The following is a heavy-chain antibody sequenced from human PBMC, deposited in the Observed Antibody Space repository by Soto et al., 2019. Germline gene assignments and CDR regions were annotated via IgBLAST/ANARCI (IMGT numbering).Heavy chain of an antibody. D-gene: IGHD3-22*01. CDR1: GGSISSGGYY. V-gene: IGHV4-39*01. Sequence: PSETLSLTCTVSGGSISSGGYYWSWIRQHPGKGLEWVGSIYYLGNTYYNPSLGSRVTISVDTSKNQFSLKLSSVAAADMAVFYCAGLYPYESSGYHLDYWSQGTLVTVSS. CDR3: AGLYPYESSGYHLDY. CDR2: IYYLGNT. J-gene: IGHJ4*02.